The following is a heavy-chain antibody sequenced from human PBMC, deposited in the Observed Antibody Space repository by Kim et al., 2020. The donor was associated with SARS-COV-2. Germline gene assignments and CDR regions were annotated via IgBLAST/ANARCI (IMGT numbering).Heavy chain of an antibody. Sequence: GGSLRLSCAASGFTFSSYAMHWVRQAPGKGLEWVAVISYDGSNKYYADSVKGRFTISRDNSKNTLYLQMNSLRADDTAVYYCAREGKTTVATPGFHWGQGTLGTVSS. CDR3: AREGKTTVATPGFH. CDR1: GFTFSSYA. CDR2: ISYDGSNK. J-gene: IGHJ4*02. D-gene: IGHD4-17*01. V-gene: IGHV3-30*04.